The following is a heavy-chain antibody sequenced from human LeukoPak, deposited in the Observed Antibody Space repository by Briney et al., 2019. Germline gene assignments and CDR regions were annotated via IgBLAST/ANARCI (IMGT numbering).Heavy chain of an antibody. Sequence: GGSLRLSCAASGFTFISYWMSWVRQAPGKGLEWVANIKQDGSEKYYVDSVKGRFTISRDNAKNSLYLQMNSLRAEDTAVYYCARAPGTYYATSADYWGQGTLVTVSS. CDR2: IKQDGSEK. CDR1: GFTFISYW. J-gene: IGHJ4*02. V-gene: IGHV3-7*01. CDR3: ARAPGTYYATSADY. D-gene: IGHD1-26*01.